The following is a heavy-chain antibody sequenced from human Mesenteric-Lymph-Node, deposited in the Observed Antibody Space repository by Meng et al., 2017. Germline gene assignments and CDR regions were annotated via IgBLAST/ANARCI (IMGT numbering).Heavy chain of an antibody. Sequence: ASVKVSCKASGYTFTSYGISWVRQAPGQGREGMGWISAYNGNTNYAQKLQGRVTMTTDTSTSTAYMELRSLRSDDTAVYYCARDDYDILTGYRHFDYWGQGTLVTVSS. J-gene: IGHJ4*02. D-gene: IGHD3-9*01. CDR2: ISAYNGNT. CDR3: ARDDYDILTGYRHFDY. CDR1: GYTFTSYG. V-gene: IGHV1-18*01.